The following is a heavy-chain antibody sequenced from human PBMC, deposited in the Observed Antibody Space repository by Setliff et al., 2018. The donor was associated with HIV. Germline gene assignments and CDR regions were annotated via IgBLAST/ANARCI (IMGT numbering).Heavy chain of an antibody. D-gene: IGHD3-10*01. CDR1: GGSISSSSYY. CDR2: IYYGGST. J-gene: IGHJ4*02. Sequence: SETLSLTCTVSGGSISSSSYYWGWTRQPPGKGLEWIGSIYYGGSTYYNPSLKSRVTISVDTSKNQFSLKLSSVTAADTAVYYCASSSVVRGLIITAFDYWGQGTLVTVSS. CDR3: ASSSVVRGLIITAFDY. V-gene: IGHV4-39*01.